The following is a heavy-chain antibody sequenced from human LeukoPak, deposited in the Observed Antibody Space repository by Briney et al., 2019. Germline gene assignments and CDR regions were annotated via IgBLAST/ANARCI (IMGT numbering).Heavy chain of an antibody. CDR2: IYYSGST. V-gene: IGHV4-39*07. CDR1: GGSISSSSYY. J-gene: IGHJ4*02. D-gene: IGHD3-10*01. Sequence: SETLSLTCTVSGGSISSSSYYWGWIRQPPEKGLEWIGSIYYSGSTYYNPSLKSRVTISVDTSKNQFSLKLSSVTAADTAVYYCARGLTMVRGVIIGWGQGTLVTVSS. CDR3: ARGLTMVRGVIIG.